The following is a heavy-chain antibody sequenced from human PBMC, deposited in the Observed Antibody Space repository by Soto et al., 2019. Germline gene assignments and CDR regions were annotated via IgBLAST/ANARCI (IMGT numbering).Heavy chain of an antibody. CDR1: VGSFSSGSYY. V-gene: IGHV4-61*01. CDR2: IYYSGST. CDR3: ASSTNWNPSTNWFDP. J-gene: IGHJ5*02. D-gene: IGHD1-1*01. Sequence: PSETLSLTCTVSVGSFSSGSYYWSWIRQPPGKGLEWIGYIYYSGSTNYNPSLKSRVTISVDTSKNQFSLKLSSVTAADTAVYYCASSTNWNPSTNWFDPWGQGTLVTVS.